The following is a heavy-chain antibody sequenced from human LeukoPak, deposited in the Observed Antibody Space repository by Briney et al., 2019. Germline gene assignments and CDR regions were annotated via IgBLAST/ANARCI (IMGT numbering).Heavy chain of an antibody. CDR2: IKSKTDGGTT. CDR3: ARPPHQYGLDV. V-gene: IGHV3-15*01. J-gene: IGHJ6*02. D-gene: IGHD2-2*01. CDR1: GFTFSNAW. Sequence: GGSLRLSCAASGFTFSNAWMSWVRQAPGKGLEWVGRIKSKTDGGTTDYAAPVKGRFTISRDDSKNTLYLQMNSLRAEDTAVYYCARPPHQYGLDVWGQGTTVTVSS.